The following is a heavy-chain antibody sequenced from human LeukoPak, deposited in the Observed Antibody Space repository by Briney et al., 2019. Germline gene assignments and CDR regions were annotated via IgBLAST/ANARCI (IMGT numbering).Heavy chain of an antibody. J-gene: IGHJ6*02. V-gene: IGHV3-23*01. CDR3: AKAGGWDYYYDLDV. CDR1: GFTLTSYA. CDR2: FGGSGGGT. Sequence: GGSLRLSCAASGFTLTSYAMSWVRQAPGKGLEWVSTFGGSGGGTSYADSVKGRFTISRDNSKNTLYLQMNGLRAGATAVYYCAKAGGWDYYYDLDVWGQGTPVTVSS. D-gene: IGHD6-19*01.